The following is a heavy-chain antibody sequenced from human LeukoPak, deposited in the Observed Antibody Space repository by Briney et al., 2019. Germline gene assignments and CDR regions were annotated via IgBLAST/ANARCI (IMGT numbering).Heavy chain of an antibody. CDR2: IIPIFGTA. CDR3: ARLPAYDSSGYLLNPHDAFDI. V-gene: IGHV1-69*01. D-gene: IGHD3-22*01. CDR1: GGTFSSYA. J-gene: IGHJ3*02. Sequence: GSSVKVSCKASGGTFSSYAISWVRQAPGQGLEWMGGIIPIFGTANYAQKFQGRVTITADESTSTAYMELSSLRSEDTAVYYCARLPAYDSSGYLLNPHDAFDIWGQGTMVTVSS.